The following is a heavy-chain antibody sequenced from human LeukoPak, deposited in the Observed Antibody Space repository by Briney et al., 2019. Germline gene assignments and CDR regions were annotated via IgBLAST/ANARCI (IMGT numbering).Heavy chain of an antibody. J-gene: IGHJ4*02. D-gene: IGHD3-10*01. CDR3: ARQGFGKAFDY. V-gene: IGHV4-38-2*01. CDR1: GYSISSGYY. CDR2: IYHSGSA. Sequence: SETLSLTCAVSGYSISSGYYWGWIRQPPGKGLEWIGGIYHSGSAYYNPSLKSRVTISVDTSKNQFSLKLSSVTAADTAVYYCARQGFGKAFDYWGQGTLVTVPS.